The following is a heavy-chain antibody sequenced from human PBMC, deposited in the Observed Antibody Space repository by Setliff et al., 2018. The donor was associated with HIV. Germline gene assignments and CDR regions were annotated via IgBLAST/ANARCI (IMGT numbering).Heavy chain of an antibody. D-gene: IGHD6-6*01. V-gene: IGHV4-61*01. J-gene: IGHJ6*03. CDR1: GDSVSSASYY. CDR3: ASEAWTSYRSSSGYYYYYMDV. CDR2: IYYSGTT. Sequence: SETLSLTCTVSGDSVSSASYYWSWIRQPPGKGLEWIGYIYYSGTTKYDPSLKSRVTISVDTSKNQFSLKLSSVTAADTAVYYCASEAWTSYRSSSGYYYYYMDVWGKGTTVTVSS.